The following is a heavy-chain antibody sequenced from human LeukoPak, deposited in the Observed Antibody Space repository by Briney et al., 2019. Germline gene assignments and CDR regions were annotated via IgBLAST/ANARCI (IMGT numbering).Heavy chain of an antibody. V-gene: IGHV3-66*01. CDR2: IYSGGST. D-gene: IGHD2-21*02. J-gene: IGHJ4*02. CDR1: GFTVSSNY. Sequence: GGSLRLSCAASGFTVSSNYMSWVRQAPGKGLEWVSVIYSGGSTYYADSVKGSFTISRDNSKNTLYLQMNSLRAEDTAAYYCAKESSGDWYFDYWGQGTLVTVSS. CDR3: AKESSGDWYFDY.